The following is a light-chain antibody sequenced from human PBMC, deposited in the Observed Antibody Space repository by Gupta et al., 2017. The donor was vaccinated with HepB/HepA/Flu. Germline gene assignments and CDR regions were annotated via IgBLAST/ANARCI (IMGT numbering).Light chain of an antibody. V-gene: IGLV1-44*01. CDR3: AAWDDSLNGVV. J-gene: IGLJ2*01. CDR2: SNN. CDR1: SPNIGSNT. Sequence: QSVLTQPPSASGTPGQRVPISCSGSSPNIGSNTVNWYQQPPGTAPNLLIYSNNQRPSGVPDRFSGSKSGTSASLAISGLQAEDEADYYCAAWDDSLNGVVFGGGTKLTVL.